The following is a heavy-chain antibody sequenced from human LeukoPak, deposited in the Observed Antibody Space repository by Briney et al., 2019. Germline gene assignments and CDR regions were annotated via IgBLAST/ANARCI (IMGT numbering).Heavy chain of an antibody. CDR3: AKDNPPKNYDFWSGRENWFDP. J-gene: IGHJ5*02. Sequence: GGSLRLSCAASGFTFSSYIMNWVRQAPGKGLEWVSSISSSSSYMYYADSVKGRFTISRDNSKNTLYLQMNSLRAEDTAVYYCAKDNPPKNYDFWSGRENWFDPWGQGTLVTVSS. V-gene: IGHV3-21*04. CDR2: ISSSSSYM. D-gene: IGHD3-3*01. CDR1: GFTFSSYI.